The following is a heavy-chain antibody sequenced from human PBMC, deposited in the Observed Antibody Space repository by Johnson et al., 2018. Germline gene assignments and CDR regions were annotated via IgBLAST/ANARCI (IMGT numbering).Heavy chain of an antibody. J-gene: IGHJ3*02. CDR3: AKDRARSSWVDAFDI. CDR1: GFIFSSYG. D-gene: IGHD6-13*01. Sequence: QVQLVQSGGGVVQPGRSXRLSCAASGFIFSSYGMHWVRQAPGKGLEWVAVISYDGSNKYFADSVKGRFTISRDNSKNTLYPQMNSLRPGDTAGYYCAKDRARSSWVDAFDIWGQGTMVTVSS. CDR2: ISYDGSNK. V-gene: IGHV3-30*18.